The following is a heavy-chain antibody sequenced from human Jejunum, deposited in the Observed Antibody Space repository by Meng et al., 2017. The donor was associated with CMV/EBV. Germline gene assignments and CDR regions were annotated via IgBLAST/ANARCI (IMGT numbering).Heavy chain of an antibody. CDR2: IDYTGTT. V-gene: IGHV4-39*07. J-gene: IGHJ4*02. CDR3: ARVPPSGNYRFDY. D-gene: IGHD6-19*01. Sequence: QLQLQESGPGLVKPPETPSLTFTSSGASLSNSRHFWGWIRQPPGKGLEWIANIDYTGTTYYNPSLKSRVTISRDTSKNQFSLKLNSVTAADTAVYYCARVPPSGNYRFDYWGQGTLVTVSS. CDR1: GASLSNSRHF.